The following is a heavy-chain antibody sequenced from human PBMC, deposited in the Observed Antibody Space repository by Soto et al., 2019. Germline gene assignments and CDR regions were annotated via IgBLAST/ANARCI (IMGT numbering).Heavy chain of an antibody. D-gene: IGHD7-27*01. CDR1: GDSFSRYY. V-gene: IGHV4-59*01. J-gene: IGHJ5*02. CDR3: VRGRQTGGLGWGWCDP. Sequence: SETLSLTCTVSGDSFSRYYWNWIRQPPGKGLEWIGTIFSSGTTNYKSSLKSRLTMAIDPSKNQFSLRLTSVTAADSAVYFCVRGRQTGGLGWGWCDPWGQGTLGTVSS. CDR2: IFSSGTT.